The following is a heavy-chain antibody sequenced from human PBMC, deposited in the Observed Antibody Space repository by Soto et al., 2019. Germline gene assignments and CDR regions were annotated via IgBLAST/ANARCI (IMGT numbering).Heavy chain of an antibody. J-gene: IGHJ4*02. Sequence: QVQLQESGPGLVKPSETLSLTCTVSGGSISSYYWSWIRQPPGKGLEGIGFIYDSGSTNYNPSLKSRVTRSVDTSKNQFSLKLSSVTAADTAMYYCARLAFGRIDFWGQGTLVTVSS. V-gene: IGHV4-59*01. D-gene: IGHD2-15*01. CDR1: GGSISSYY. CDR2: IYDSGST. CDR3: ARLAFGRIDF.